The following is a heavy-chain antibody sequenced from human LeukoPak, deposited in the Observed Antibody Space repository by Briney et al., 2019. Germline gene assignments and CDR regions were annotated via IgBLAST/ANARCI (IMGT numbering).Heavy chain of an antibody. CDR2: VYHSGST. Sequence: SETLSLTCTVSGSSISSAYYWAWIRPPPGKGLEWIGSVYHSGSTYSNPSLKSRLTMSVDTSKNQFSLKLSSVTAADTAVYYCARDNTGFSPNWFDPWGQGTLVTVSS. V-gene: IGHV4-38-2*02. CDR1: GSSISSAYY. CDR3: ARDNTGFSPNWFDP. J-gene: IGHJ5*02. D-gene: IGHD5-18*01.